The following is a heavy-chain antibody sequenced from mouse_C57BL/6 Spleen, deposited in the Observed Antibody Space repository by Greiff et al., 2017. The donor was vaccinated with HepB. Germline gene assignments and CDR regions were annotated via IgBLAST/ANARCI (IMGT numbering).Heavy chain of an antibody. J-gene: IGHJ4*01. V-gene: IGHV5-6*01. D-gene: IGHD2-14*01. Sequence: EVMLVDSGGDLVKPGGSLKLSCAASGFTFSSYGMSWVRQTPDKRLEWVATISSGGSYTYYPDSVKGRFTISRDNAKNTLYLQMSSLKAEDTAMFYCAREEGYRRGAMDYWGQGTSVTVSS. CDR2: ISSGGSYT. CDR3: AREEGYRRGAMDY. CDR1: GFTFSSYG.